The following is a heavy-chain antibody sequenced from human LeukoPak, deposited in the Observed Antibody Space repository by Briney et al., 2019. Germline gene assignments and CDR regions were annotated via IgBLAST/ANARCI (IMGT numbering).Heavy chain of an antibody. J-gene: IGHJ4*02. Sequence: SETLSLTCTVSGVSISSYYWSWLRQPAGKELEWIGRIYSSYFTEYNLSLDGRVTMSIDTSKNQFSLMLDSVTAADTAVYYCARVHIVTGTYFDSWGQGALVTVSS. CDR3: ARVHIVTGTYFDS. CDR2: IYSSYFT. D-gene: IGHD3-10*01. CDR1: GVSISSYY. V-gene: IGHV4-4*07.